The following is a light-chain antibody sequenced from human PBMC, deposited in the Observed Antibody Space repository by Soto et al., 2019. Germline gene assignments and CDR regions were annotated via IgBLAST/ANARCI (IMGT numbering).Light chain of an antibody. Sequence: QSVLTQSPAASGTPGQRVVISCSGSSSNIGRSMVNWYQQLPGTAPKLLMYYDNQRPSGVPDRFSGSRSGTSAYLAISGLQSEDGADYYCAAWDDSLNGEIFGTGSKVTVL. CDR1: SSNIGRSM. V-gene: IGLV1-44*01. CDR3: AAWDDSLNGEI. J-gene: IGLJ1*01. CDR2: YDN.